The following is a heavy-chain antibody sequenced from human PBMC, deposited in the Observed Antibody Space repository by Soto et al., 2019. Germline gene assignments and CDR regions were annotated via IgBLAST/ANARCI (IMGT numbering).Heavy chain of an antibody. CDR2: FVPLFGST. Sequence: QVQLVQSGAEVKKPGSSVKVSCQASGGTFSGYALTWVRQAPGQGLEWMGEFVPLFGSTNYAQKFAGRITIIADESTSTGYMELSTLRSEDTAVYYCATHSRGTSSPPYVDNWGQGTLVTVSS. CDR1: GGTFSGYA. V-gene: IGHV1-69*01. CDR3: ATHSRGTSSPPYVDN. J-gene: IGHJ4*02. D-gene: IGHD2-15*01.